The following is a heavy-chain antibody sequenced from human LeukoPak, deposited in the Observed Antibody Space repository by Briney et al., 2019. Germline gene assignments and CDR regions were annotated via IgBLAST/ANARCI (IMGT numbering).Heavy chain of an antibody. V-gene: IGHV4-59*01. D-gene: IGHD3-10*01. CDR3: AREPTYYYGQASYPHAFDI. CDR1: GGSISSYY. J-gene: IGHJ3*02. Sequence: PSETLSLTCTVSGGSISSYYWSWIRQPPGKGLEWIGYIYYSGSTNYNPSLKSRVTISVDTSKNQFSLKLSSVTAADTAVYYCAREPTYYYGQASYPHAFDISGQGTMVTVSS. CDR2: IYYSGST.